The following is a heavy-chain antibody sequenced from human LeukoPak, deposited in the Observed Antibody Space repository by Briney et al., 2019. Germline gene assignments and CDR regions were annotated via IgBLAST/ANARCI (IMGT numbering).Heavy chain of an antibody. Sequence: GGSLRLSCAASEFTFSSYSMSWVRQAPGKGLEWVSAISGNFGGTYYAGSVKGRFTISRDNSKNTLYLQMNSLRAEDTAVYYCAKDRGSIAVAGIDYWGQGTLVTVSS. V-gene: IGHV3-23*01. CDR2: ISGNFGGT. CDR3: AKDRGSIAVAGIDY. CDR1: EFTFSSYS. D-gene: IGHD6-19*01. J-gene: IGHJ4*02.